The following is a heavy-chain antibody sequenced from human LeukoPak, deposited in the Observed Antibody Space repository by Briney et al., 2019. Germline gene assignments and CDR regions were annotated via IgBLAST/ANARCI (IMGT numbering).Heavy chain of an antibody. CDR3: ARGPVDPGDY. D-gene: IGHD2-15*01. CDR2: INHSGST. Sequence: SETLSLTCAVYGGSFSGYYWSWIRQPPGKGLEWIGEINHSGSTNYNPSLKSRVTISVDTSKNQFSLKLSSVTAADTAVYYCARGPVDPGDYWGQGTLVTLSS. V-gene: IGHV4-34*01. J-gene: IGHJ4*02. CDR1: GGSFSGYY.